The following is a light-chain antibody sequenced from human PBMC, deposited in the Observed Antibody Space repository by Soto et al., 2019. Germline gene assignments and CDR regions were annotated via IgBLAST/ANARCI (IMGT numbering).Light chain of an antibody. V-gene: IGLV1-47*02. Sequence: QSVLTQPPSASGTPGQRVTISCSGRSSNIGSNYVYWYQQLPGTAPKLLIYSNNQRPSGVPDRFSGSKSGTSASLAISGLRSEDEADYYCAAWDDSLSGLYVFGTGTKLTVL. CDR1: SSNIGSNY. J-gene: IGLJ1*01. CDR3: AAWDDSLSGLYV. CDR2: SNN.